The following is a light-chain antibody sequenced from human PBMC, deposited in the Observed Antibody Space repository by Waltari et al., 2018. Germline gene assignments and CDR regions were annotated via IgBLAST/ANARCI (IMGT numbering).Light chain of an antibody. CDR2: SNN. V-gene: IGLV1-44*01. CDR1: SSNIGRNT. CDR3: AAWDDSLNGYV. Sequence: QSVLTQPPSASGTPGQRVTISCSGSSSNIGRNTVNWYQQLPGTAPNLLIYSNNQRPSGVPDRFSGSKSGTSASLAISGLQSEDEADYYCAAWDDSLNGYVFGTGTKVTVL. J-gene: IGLJ1*01.